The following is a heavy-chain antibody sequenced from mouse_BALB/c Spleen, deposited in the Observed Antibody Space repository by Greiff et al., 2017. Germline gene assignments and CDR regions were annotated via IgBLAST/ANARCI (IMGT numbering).Heavy chain of an antibody. Sequence: EVKVVESGGGLVQPGGSRKLSCAASGFTFSSFGMHWVRQAPEKGLEWVAYISSGSSTIYYADTVKGRFTISRDNPKNTLFLQMTSLRSEDTAMYYCARSEIRGGDYFDYWGQGTTLTVSS. V-gene: IGHV5-17*02. CDR3: ARSEIRGGDYFDY. J-gene: IGHJ2*01. D-gene: IGHD2-12*01. CDR2: ISSGSSTI. CDR1: GFTFSSFG.